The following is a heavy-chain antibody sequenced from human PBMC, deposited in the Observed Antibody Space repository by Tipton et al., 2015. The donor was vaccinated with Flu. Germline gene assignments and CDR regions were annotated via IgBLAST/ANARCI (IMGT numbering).Heavy chain of an antibody. J-gene: IGHJ5*02. CDR2: ISSSDSII. Sequence: SLRLSCAASGFTFSDYYMSWVRQAPGKGLEWVSHISSSDSIINYADSVKGRFTISKDNAKNSLYLQMNSLRAEDTAVYYCARRDYSNYVSEPKNWFDPWGQGILVTVPS. V-gene: IGHV3-11*01. CDR3: ARRDYSNYVSEPKNWFDP. D-gene: IGHD4-11*01. CDR1: GFTFSDYY.